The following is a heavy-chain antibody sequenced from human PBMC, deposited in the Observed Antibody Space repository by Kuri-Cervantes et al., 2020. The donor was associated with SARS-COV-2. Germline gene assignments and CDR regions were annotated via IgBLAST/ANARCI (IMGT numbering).Heavy chain of an antibody. Sequence: ASVKVSCKAPGYTFTSYYMHWVRQAPGQGLEWMGIINPSGGSTSYAQKFQGRVTMTRDTSTSTVYMELSSLRSEDTAVYYCARDHEYCSSTSCYRVALYWGQGTLVTVSS. CDR2: INPSGGST. CDR1: GYTFTSYY. D-gene: IGHD2-2*02. V-gene: IGHV1-46*01. J-gene: IGHJ4*02. CDR3: ARDHEYCSSTSCYRVALY.